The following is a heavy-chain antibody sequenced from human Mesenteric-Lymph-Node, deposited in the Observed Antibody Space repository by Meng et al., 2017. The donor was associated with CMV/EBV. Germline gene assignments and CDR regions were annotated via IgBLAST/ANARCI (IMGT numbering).Heavy chain of an antibody. CDR1: GTFSTYG. J-gene: IGHJ6*02. D-gene: IGHD3-10*01. CDR3: ASLATTMVNYYNDMDV. Sequence: GTFSTYGLSWVRLAPGQGLEWMGRIIPIFGITNYAQKFHGRVTITADKSTSTVYMELSSLRSEDTAVYYCASLATTMVNYYNDMDVWGQGTTVTVSS. CDR2: IIPIFGIT. V-gene: IGHV1-69*04.